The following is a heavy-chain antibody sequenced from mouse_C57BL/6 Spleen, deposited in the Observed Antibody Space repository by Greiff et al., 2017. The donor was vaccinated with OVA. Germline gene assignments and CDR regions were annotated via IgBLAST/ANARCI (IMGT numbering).Heavy chain of an antibody. D-gene: IGHD2-5*01. J-gene: IGHJ3*01. CDR3: ARDSNYFAWFAY. Sequence: QVQLKQPGAELVMPGASVKLSCKASGYTFTSYWMHWVKQRPGQGLEWIGEIDPSDSYTNYNQKFKGKSTLTVDKSSSTAYMQLSSLTSEDSAVYYCARDSNYFAWFAYWGQGTLVTVSA. V-gene: IGHV1-69*01. CDR2: IDPSDSYT. CDR1: GYTFTSYW.